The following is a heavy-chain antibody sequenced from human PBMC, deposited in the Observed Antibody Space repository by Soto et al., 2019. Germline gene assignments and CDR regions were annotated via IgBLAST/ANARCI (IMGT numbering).Heavy chain of an antibody. D-gene: IGHD6-19*01. Sequence: SETLSLTCAVSSGSISSSNWWSWVRQPPGKGLEWIGEIYHSGSTNYNPSLKSRVTISVDKSKNQFSLKLSSVTAADTAVYYCARDGGYSSGWYRYYDYWGQGTLVTVSS. CDR2: IYHSGST. J-gene: IGHJ4*02. V-gene: IGHV4-4*02. CDR1: SGSISSSNW. CDR3: ARDGGYSSGWYRYYDY.